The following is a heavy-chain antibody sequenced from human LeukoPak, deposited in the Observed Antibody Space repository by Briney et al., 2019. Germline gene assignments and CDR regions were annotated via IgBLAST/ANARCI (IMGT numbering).Heavy chain of an antibody. J-gene: IGHJ4*02. CDR3: AREKGRGVISPYYDC. CDR2: ISGSDGST. D-gene: IGHD3-10*01. V-gene: IGHV3-23*01. CDR1: GFTFSNYA. Sequence: PGGSLRLSCAASGFTFSNYAMSWVRQAPGKGLEWVSAISGSDGSTNYADSVKGRFTISRDNSKNTLSLQMSSLRVEDTAVYFCAREKGRGVISPYYDCWGQGTLVTVSS.